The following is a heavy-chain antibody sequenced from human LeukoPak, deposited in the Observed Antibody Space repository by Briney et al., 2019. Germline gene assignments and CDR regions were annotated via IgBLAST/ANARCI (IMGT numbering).Heavy chain of an antibody. D-gene: IGHD3-22*01. CDR3: ARAEYYYDSSGYYARLEYNWFDP. CDR1: GGSISSSNW. CDR2: IYHSGST. V-gene: IGHV4-4*02. Sequence: SETLSLTCAVSGGSISSSNWWSWVRQPPGKGLEWIGEIYHSGSTNYNPSLKSRVTISVDKSENQFSLKLSSVTAADTAVYYCARAEYYYDSSGYYARLEYNWFDPWGQGTLVAVSS. J-gene: IGHJ5*02.